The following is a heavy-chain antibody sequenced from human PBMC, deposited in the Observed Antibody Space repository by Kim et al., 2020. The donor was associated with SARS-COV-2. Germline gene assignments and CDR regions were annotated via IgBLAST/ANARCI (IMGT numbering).Heavy chain of an antibody. D-gene: IGHD6-13*01. CDR3: VRVAVGASSWYYFDS. J-gene: IGHJ4*02. V-gene: IGHV3-11*05. CDR2: ISSSGSYT. CDR1: GINFSYYY. Sequence: GGSLRLSCAASGINFSYYYMSWIRQAPGKGLEWVSYISSSGSYTKYADSLKGRFTISRDNAENSLYLEMNILRPEDTAVYYCVRVAVGASSWYYFDSWGQGTLVTVSS.